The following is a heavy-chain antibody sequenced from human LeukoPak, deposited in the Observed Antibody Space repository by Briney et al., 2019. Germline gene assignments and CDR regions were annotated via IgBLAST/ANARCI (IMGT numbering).Heavy chain of an antibody. CDR3: ARGPPNWGYDY. CDR2: IIPIFGTA. V-gene: IGHV1-69*13. J-gene: IGHJ4*02. D-gene: IGHD7-27*01. CDR1: RGTFSSYA. Sequence: SVKVSCKASRGTFSSYAISWVRQAPGRGLEWMGGIIPIFGTANYAQKFQGRVTITADESTSTAYMELSSLRSEDTAVYYCARGPPNWGYDYWGPGTLVTVSS.